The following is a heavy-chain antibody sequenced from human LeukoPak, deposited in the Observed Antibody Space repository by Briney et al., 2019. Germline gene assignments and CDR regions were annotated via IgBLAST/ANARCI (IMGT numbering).Heavy chain of an antibody. Sequence: KASETLSLTCTVSGGSISSSSYYWGWIRQPPGKGLEWIGSIYYSGSTYYNPSLKSRVTISVDTSKNQFSLKLSSVTAADTAVYYCARDRGSYTYYFDYWGQGTLVTVSS. CDR3: ARDRGSYTYYFDY. CDR2: IYYSGST. CDR1: GGSISSSSYY. V-gene: IGHV4-39*07. J-gene: IGHJ4*02. D-gene: IGHD1-26*01.